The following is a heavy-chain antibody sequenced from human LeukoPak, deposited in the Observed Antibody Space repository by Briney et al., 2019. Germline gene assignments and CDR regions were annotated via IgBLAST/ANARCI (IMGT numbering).Heavy chain of an antibody. CDR1: GGSISSSSYY. Sequence: PSETLSLTCTVSGGSISSSSYYWGWIRQPPGKGLEWIGSIYYSGSTYYNPSLKSRVSISVDTSKNQFSLKLSSVTASDTAVYFCRGAATGTVGWFDPWGQGTLVTVSS. D-gene: IGHD6-13*01. CDR2: IYYSGST. J-gene: IGHJ5*02. CDR3: RGAATGTVGWFDP. V-gene: IGHV4-39*01.